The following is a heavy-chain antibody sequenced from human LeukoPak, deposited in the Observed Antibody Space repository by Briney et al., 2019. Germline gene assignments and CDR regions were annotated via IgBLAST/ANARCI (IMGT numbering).Heavy chain of an antibody. D-gene: IGHD2-15*01. J-gene: IGHJ6*03. V-gene: IGHV1-69*13. Sequence: ASVKVSCKASGGTFSSYAISWVRQAPGQGLEWMGGIIPIFGTANYAQKFQGRVTITVDESTSTAYMELSSLRSEDTAVYYCARGPALLTSYYYYMDVWGKGTTVTVSS. CDR2: IIPIFGTA. CDR3: ARGPALLTSYYYYMDV. CDR1: GGTFSSYA.